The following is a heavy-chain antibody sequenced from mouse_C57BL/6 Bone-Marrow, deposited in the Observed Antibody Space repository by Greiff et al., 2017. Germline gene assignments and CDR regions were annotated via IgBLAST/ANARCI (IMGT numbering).Heavy chain of an antibody. CDR2: IYPGDGDT. J-gene: IGHJ3*01. CDR1: GYAFSSSW. CDR3: ARSITTVVATGAY. Sequence: QVQLQQSGPELVKPGASVKISCKASGYAFSSSWMNWVKQRPGKGLEWIGRIYPGDGDTNYNVKFKGKATLTADKSSSTAYMQLSSLTSDDSAVYFCARSITTVVATGAYWGQGTRVTVSA. V-gene: IGHV1-82*01. D-gene: IGHD1-1*01.